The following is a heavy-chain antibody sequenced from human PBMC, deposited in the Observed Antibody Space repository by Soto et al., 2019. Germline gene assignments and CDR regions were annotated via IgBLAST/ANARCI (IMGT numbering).Heavy chain of an antibody. CDR1: GGSISSGGYY. J-gene: IGHJ3*02. CDR3: ARVMSGGLRYFDWSPHDAFDI. Sequence: SETLSLTCTVSGGSISSGGYYWSWIRQHPGKGLEWIGYIYYSGSTYYNPSLKSRVTISVDTSKNQFSLKLSSVTAADTAVYYCARVMSGGLRYFDWSPHDAFDIWGQGTMVTVSS. V-gene: IGHV4-31*03. CDR2: IYYSGST. D-gene: IGHD3-9*01.